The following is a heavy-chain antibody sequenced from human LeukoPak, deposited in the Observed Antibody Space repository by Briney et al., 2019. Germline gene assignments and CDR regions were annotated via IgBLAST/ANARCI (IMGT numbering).Heavy chain of an antibody. J-gene: IGHJ3*02. CDR1: GFTFSSYA. D-gene: IGHD1-1*01. CDR2: ISYDGSNK. CDR3: RTGDAFDI. V-gene: IGHV3-30-3*01. Sequence: GGSLRLSCAASGFTFSSYAMHWVRQAPGKGLEWVAVISYDGSNKYYADSVKGRFTISRDNSKNTLYLQMNSLRAEDTAVYYCRTGDAFDIWGQGTMVTVSS.